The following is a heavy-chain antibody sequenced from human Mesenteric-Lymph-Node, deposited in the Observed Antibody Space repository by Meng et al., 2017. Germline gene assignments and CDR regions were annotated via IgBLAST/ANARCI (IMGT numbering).Heavy chain of an antibody. CDR3: ARDRGSGSYYAGGFDY. V-gene: IGHV1-69*01. J-gene: IGHJ4*02. D-gene: IGHD1-26*01. CDR2: IIPIFGTA. Sequence: VHCCAEVKNPGYSVQVSCYASGGNFSCYAFRWVRQAHGQGLEWMGGIIPIFGTANYAQKFQGRVTITADESTSTAYMELSSLRSEDTAVYYCARDRGSGSYYAGGFDYWGQGTLVTVSS. CDR1: GGNFSCYA.